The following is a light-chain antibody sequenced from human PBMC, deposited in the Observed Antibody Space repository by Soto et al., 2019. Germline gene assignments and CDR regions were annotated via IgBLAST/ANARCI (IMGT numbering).Light chain of an antibody. CDR3: QHTYRDPPFT. V-gene: IGKV1-39*01. J-gene: IGKJ2*01. CDR2: ATS. Sequence: DIQMTQSPSSLSASVGDRVTITCRASQTIDSYLNWYQQKPGEAPRLLIYATSSLQGGVPSRFSGSRSGTDFTLTISSLQAEDFATYYCQHTYRDPPFTFGQGTKVEVK. CDR1: QTIDSY.